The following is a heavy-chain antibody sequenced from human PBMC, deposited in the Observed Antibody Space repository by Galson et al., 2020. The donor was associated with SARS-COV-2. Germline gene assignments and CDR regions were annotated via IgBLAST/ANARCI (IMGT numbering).Heavy chain of an antibody. J-gene: IGHJ4*02. D-gene: IGHD1-26*01. Sequence: GGSLRLSCSASGFTFSNYAMSWVRQAPGKGLEWVATLGSTGNTYYADSVKGRFTISRDNSKNALYLQMNSLRAEDTAIYYCAKRSSSGTFYFDFWGQGTLVTVSS. V-gene: IGHV3-23*01. CDR2: LGSTGNT. CDR3: AKRSSSGTFYFDF. CDR1: GFTFSNYA.